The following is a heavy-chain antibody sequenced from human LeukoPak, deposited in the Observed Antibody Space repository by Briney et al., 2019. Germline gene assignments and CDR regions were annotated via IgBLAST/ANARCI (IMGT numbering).Heavy chain of an antibody. CDR1: GFTFSTYW. J-gene: IGHJ6*03. D-gene: IGHD4-17*01. Sequence: GGSLRLSCAASGFTFSTYWMSWVRQAPGKGLEWVANIMQDGGEKYYVDSVKRRFTISRDNAKNSLYLQMNSLRTEDTAVYYCARGYGDPLDYYYYMDVWGNGTTVTVSS. V-gene: IGHV3-7*01. CDR2: IMQDGGEK. CDR3: ARGYGDPLDYYYYMDV.